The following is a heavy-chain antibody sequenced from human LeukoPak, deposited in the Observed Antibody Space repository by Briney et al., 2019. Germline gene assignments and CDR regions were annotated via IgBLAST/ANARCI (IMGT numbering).Heavy chain of an antibody. CDR2: ISSTSTYI. D-gene: IGHD1-26*01. V-gene: IGHV3-21*01. Sequence: GGSLRLSCAAPGSTFSSYSMNWVRQAPGKGLEWVSSISSTSTYIYYADSVKGRFTISRDNAKNSLYLQMNSLRAEDTAVYYCACLVGATQDVWGKGTTVIVSS. J-gene: IGHJ6*04. CDR1: GSTFSSYS. CDR3: ACLVGATQDV.